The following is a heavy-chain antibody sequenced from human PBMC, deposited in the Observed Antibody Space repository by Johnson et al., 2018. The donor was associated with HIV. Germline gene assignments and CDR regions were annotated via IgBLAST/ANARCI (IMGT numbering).Heavy chain of an antibody. V-gene: IGHV3-NL1*01. CDR1: GFTLSSYA. CDR3: AKSSDEYSSSSDAFDI. J-gene: IGHJ3*02. D-gene: IGHD6-6*01. Sequence: QMQLVESGGGVVQPGRSLRLSCAASGFTLSSYAMHWVRQAPGKGLEWVSVIYSGGSTYYADSVKGRFTISRDNSKNTLFLQMNSLRAEDTAVYYCAKSSDEYSSSSDAFDIWGQGTMVTVSS. CDR2: IYSGGST.